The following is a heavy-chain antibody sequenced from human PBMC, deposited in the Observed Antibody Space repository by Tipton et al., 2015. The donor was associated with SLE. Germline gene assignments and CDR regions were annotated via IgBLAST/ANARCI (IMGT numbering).Heavy chain of an antibody. CDR2: ISPIFGTA. Sequence: QLVQSGAEVKKPGASVKVSCKASGGTFSSYAISWVRQAPGQGLEWMGGISPIFGTANYAQKFQDRVTITTDESTSTAYMELSSLRSEDTAVYYCAREGGNDWYFDLWGRGTLVTVSS. CDR3: AREGGNDWYFDL. D-gene: IGHD4-23*01. J-gene: IGHJ2*01. V-gene: IGHV1-69*05. CDR1: GGTFSSYA.